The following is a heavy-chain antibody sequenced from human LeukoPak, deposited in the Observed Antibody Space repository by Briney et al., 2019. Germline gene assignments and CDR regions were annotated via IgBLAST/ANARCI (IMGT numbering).Heavy chain of an antibody. J-gene: IGHJ4*02. Sequence: GGSLRLSCAASGFTFSSYGMHGVRQAPGKGLEWVAVISYDGSNKYYADSVKGRFTISRDNSKNTLDLQMNSLRVDDTAVYYCARDLSERYSTDYWGQGTLVTVSS. CDR1: GFTFSSYG. V-gene: IGHV3-30*03. D-gene: IGHD1-26*01. CDR3: ARDLSERYSTDY. CDR2: ISYDGSNK.